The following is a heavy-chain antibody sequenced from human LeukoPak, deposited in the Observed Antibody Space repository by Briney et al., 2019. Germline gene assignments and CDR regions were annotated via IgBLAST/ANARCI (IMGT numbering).Heavy chain of an antibody. V-gene: IGHV3-30*02. D-gene: IGHD1-26*01. Sequence: GGSLRLSCGASGFSISNYYIHWVRQAPGKGLEWAASVRQDGKLKFYADSVKARFTISRDNSKNTVFLQMDSLRAEDTAQYYCSRESGDREFDYWGQGTLVTASS. CDR1: GFSISNYY. CDR2: VRQDGKLK. J-gene: IGHJ4*02. CDR3: SRESGDREFDY.